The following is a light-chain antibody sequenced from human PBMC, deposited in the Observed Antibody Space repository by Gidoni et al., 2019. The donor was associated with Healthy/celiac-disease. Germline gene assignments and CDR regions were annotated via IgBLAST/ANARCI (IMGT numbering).Light chain of an antibody. CDR2: KAS. CDR3: QQYNSYWT. CDR1: QSISSW. Sequence: EIQMTPSPSTLSASVGDRVTITCRASQSISSWLAWYQQKPGKAPKLLIYKASSLESGVPSRFSCSGSGTEFTLTISSLQPDDFATYYCQQYNSYWTFGQGTKVEIK. V-gene: IGKV1-5*03. J-gene: IGKJ1*01.